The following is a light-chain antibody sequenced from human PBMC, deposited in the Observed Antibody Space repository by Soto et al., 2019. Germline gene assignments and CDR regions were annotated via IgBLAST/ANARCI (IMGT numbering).Light chain of an antibody. J-gene: IGKJ1*01. CDR3: QQYNSQT. CDR2: DAS. CDR1: QSISSW. Sequence: DIQMTQSPSTLSASAGDRLTITCRASQSISSWLAWYQQKPGKAPKLLIYDASSLESGVPSRFSGSGSGTEFTLTISSLQPDYFATYYCQQYNSQTFGQGTKVDIK. V-gene: IGKV1-5*01.